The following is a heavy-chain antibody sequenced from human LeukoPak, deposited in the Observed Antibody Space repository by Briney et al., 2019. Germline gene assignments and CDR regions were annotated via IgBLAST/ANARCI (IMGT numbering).Heavy chain of an antibody. CDR2: ISYDGSNK. D-gene: IGHD6-19*01. J-gene: IGHJ5*02. CDR1: GFIFSSYA. CDR3: ARVSNSGWGSRFDP. V-gene: IGHV3-30*04. Sequence: GGSLRLSCAASGFIFSSYAMHWGRQTPGKGVEWVAVISYDGSNKYNADSVRGRFTIYRDKAKNSLYLQMNSLTAEDTAVYYCARVSNSGWGSRFDPWGQGTLVTVSS.